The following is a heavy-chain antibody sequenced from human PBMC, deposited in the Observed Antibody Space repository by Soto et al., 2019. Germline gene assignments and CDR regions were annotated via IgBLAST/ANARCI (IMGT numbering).Heavy chain of an antibody. V-gene: IGHV3-23*01. CDR1: GFTFGSHA. D-gene: IGHD3-3*01. J-gene: IGHJ4*02. CDR3: AKEPYSDFWSAYYYFDY. CDR2: ISGSGGSA. Sequence: EVQLLESGGGLVQPGASLRLSCAASGFTFGSHAMIWVRQAPGKGLEWVSAISGSGGSAYYADSVKGRFTISRDNSINTLYLQMNSLRAEDTALYYCAKEPYSDFWSAYYYFDYWGQGTLVTVSS.